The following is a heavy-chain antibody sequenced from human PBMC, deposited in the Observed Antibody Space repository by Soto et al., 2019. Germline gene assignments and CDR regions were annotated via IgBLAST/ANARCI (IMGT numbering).Heavy chain of an antibody. V-gene: IGHV1-2*02. J-gene: IGHJ4*02. CDR2: ISPKSGGA. Sequence: ASVKVSCKAGGYTFSDYYIQWVRQAPGQGLEYMGWISPKSGGAAYAQKFRGRVTLTSDTSISTAYMELNRLTSDDTAVFYCARQSCGSTSCFYDYWGPGTLVTVSS. CDR3: ARQSCGSTSCFYDY. D-gene: IGHD2-2*01. CDR1: GYTFSDYY.